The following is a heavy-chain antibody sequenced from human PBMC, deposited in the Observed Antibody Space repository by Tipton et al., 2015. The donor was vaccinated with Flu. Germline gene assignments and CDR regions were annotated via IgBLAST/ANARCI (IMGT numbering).Heavy chain of an antibody. D-gene: IGHD3-16*01. V-gene: IGHV3-7*01. CDR2: IKPDGSEK. CDR3: ARDLAVWRY. CDR1: GFSFSTYW. Sequence: QLVQSGGGLVQPGGSLRLSCAASGFSFSTYWMSWVRQAPGKGPEWVANIKPDGSEKYYVDAVQGRFTISRDNAKNSLYLHMNTLRVGDTAVYYCARDLAVWRYWGQGSLVVVSS. J-gene: IGHJ4*02.